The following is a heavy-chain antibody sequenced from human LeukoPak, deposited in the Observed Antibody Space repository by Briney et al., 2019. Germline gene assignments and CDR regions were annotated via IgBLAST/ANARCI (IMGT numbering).Heavy chain of an antibody. V-gene: IGHV4-39*01. D-gene: IGHD3-16*01. CDR3: ARHGGIDY. CDR2: IYYSGST. Sequence: SSETLSLTCTVSGXSISSSSYYWGWIRQPPGKGLEWIGSIYYSGSTYYNPSLKSRVTISVDTSKNQFSLKLSSVTAADTAVYYCARHGGIDYWGQGTLVTVSS. J-gene: IGHJ4*02. CDR1: GXSISSSSYY.